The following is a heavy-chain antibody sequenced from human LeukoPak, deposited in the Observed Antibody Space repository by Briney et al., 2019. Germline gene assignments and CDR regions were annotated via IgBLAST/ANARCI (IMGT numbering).Heavy chain of an antibody. CDR3: ARPWQDGVDY. Sequence: SETLSLTCTVSGYSISSGYSWGWIRQPPGKGLEWIGSIYHSGSTYYNPSPKSRVTISVDTSKNQFSLKLSSVTAADTAVYYCARPWQDGVDYWGQGTLVTVSS. J-gene: IGHJ4*02. CDR1: GYSISSGYS. CDR2: IYHSGST. V-gene: IGHV4-38-2*02.